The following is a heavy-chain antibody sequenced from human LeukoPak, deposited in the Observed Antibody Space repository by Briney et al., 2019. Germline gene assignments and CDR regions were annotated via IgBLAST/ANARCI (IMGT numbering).Heavy chain of an antibody. CDR2: ISGSGGST. V-gene: IGHV3-23*01. Sequence: GESLILSCAASGRTVSSYAMSWVRQAPEKGLEWVSAISGSGGSTYYADSVKGRFTISRDNSENTLYPQMNSLRAEDTAVYYCANSLFVVVLYWGQGTLVTVSS. CDR3: ANSLFVVVLY. CDR1: GRTVSSYA. J-gene: IGHJ4*02. D-gene: IGHD2-15*01.